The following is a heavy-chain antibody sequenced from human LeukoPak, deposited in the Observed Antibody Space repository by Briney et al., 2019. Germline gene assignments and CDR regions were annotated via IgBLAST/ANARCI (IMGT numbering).Heavy chain of an antibody. CDR3: ARRGATSLKWFDP. Sequence: GESLKISCKGFGYSFTTYWIVWVRQMPGKGLEWMGIIYPGNSDVRDSPSFQGQVTISVDKSISTAYLQWDSLKASDTAMYYCARRGATSLKWFDPWGQGTLVTVSS. V-gene: IGHV5-51*01. CDR1: GYSFTTYW. J-gene: IGHJ5*02. CDR2: IYPGNSDV.